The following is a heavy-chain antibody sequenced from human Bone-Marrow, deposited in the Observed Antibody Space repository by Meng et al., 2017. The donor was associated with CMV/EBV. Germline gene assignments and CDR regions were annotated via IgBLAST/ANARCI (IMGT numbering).Heavy chain of an antibody. CDR1: EFNFSAYW. CDR3: ASGNVFNI. J-gene: IGHJ3*02. D-gene: IGHD1-1*01. Sequence: GESLKISCAATEFNFSAYWMTWVRQAPGKGLEWVANIKEDGSEKYYVDSVRGRFTISRDNAKTSLYLQMNSLRVEDTAVYYCASGNVFNIWGQGKLVTVSS. V-gene: IGHV3-7*01. CDR2: IKEDGSEK.